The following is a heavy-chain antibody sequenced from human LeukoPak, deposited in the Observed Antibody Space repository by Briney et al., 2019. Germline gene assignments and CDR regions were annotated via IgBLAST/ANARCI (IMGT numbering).Heavy chain of an antibody. CDR2: IYYSGST. CDR1: GGSISSYY. Sequence: SETLSFTCTVSGGSISSYYWSWIRQPPGKGLEWIGYIYYSGSTNYNPSLKSRVTISVDTSKNQFSLKLSSVTAADTAVYYCARDMEGSSWPYYYYGMDVWGQGTTVTVSS. J-gene: IGHJ6*02. D-gene: IGHD6-13*01. V-gene: IGHV4-59*01. CDR3: ARDMEGSSWPYYYYGMDV.